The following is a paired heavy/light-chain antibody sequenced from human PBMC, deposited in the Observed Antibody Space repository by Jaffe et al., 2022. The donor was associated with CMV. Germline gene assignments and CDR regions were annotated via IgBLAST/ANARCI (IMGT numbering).Heavy chain of an antibody. CDR1: GAFISSGGYY. CDR2: IYTTGRI. V-gene: IGHV4-31*03. D-gene: IGHD1-1*01. J-gene: IGHJ4*02. CDR3: AREEGWGDWNHGRYFDS. Sequence: QVQLVESGPGLVKPSQTLSLTCTVSGAFISSGGYYWTWIRQHPGQGLEWIGYIYTTGRIYYNPSLKSRVTISVDTSNNQFSLKLTSLSAADTAVYYCAREEGWGDWNHGRYFDSWGQGILVTVSS.
Light chain of an antibody. J-gene: IGKJ1*01. Sequence: DIVMTQSPDSLAVSLGERATINCKSSQSVLYSSNNKNYLAWYQQKPGQPPKVLMYWASTRESGVPDRFSGSASGTDFTLTISSLQAEDVAVYYCQQYYSTPRTFGQGTKVEIK. V-gene: IGKV4-1*01. CDR2: WAS. CDR1: QSVLYSSNNKNY. CDR3: QQYYSTPRT.